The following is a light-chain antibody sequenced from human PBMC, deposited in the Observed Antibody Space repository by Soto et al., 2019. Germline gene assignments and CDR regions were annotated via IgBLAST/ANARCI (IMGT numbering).Light chain of an antibody. CDR1: SSNIGSNT. Sequence: QYVLTQPPSTSGTPGQRGTISCSGSSSNIGSNTVNWYQQLPGTAPKLLIYSNNQRPSGVPDRFSGSKSGTSASLAISGLQSEDEADYYCAAWDDSLNGSVFGTGTKVTVL. J-gene: IGLJ1*01. V-gene: IGLV1-44*01. CDR2: SNN. CDR3: AAWDDSLNGSV.